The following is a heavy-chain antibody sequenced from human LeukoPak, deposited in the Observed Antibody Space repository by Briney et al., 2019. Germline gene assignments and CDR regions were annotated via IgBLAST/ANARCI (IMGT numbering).Heavy chain of an antibody. CDR1: GCTFSSYA. V-gene: IGHV3-23*01. J-gene: IGHJ4*02. CDR3: AKGGNWNYFGDY. CDR2: ISGSGSST. D-gene: IGHD1-7*01. Sequence: GGTLRLSCAASGCTFSSYAMNWVRQAPGKGLEGVSAISGSGSSTYYADSVKSRFTISRDNSKNTLYLQMNSVRDEDTAVYYCAKGGNWNYFGDYWGQGTLVTVSS.